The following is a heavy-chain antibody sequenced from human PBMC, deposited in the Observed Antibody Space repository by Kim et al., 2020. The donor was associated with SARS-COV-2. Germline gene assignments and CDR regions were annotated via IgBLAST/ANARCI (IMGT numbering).Heavy chain of an antibody. Sequence: GGSLRLSCAASGFTFSSYAMSWVRQAPGKGLEWVSGISGSGGSTYYADSVKGRFTISRDNSKNTLYLQMNSLRAEDTAVYYCAKDSGEPLPRGRGASSFDYWGQGTLVTVSS. CDR3: AKDSGEPLPRGRGASSFDY. CDR1: GFTFSSYA. CDR2: ISGSGGST. V-gene: IGHV3-23*01. J-gene: IGHJ4*02. D-gene: IGHD1-26*01.